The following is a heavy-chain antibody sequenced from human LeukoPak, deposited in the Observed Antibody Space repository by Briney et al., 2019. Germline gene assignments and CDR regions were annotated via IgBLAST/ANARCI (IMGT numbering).Heavy chain of an antibody. J-gene: IGHJ4*02. D-gene: IGHD3-10*01. CDR3: ARVGGH. CDR2: ISWNSGSI. Sequence: GGSLRLSCAASGFTFDDYAMHWVRQAPGKGLEWVSGISWNSGSIGYADSVKGRFTISRDNAKNSLYLQMNSLRVEDTAVYYCARVGGHWGQGTLVTVSS. V-gene: IGHV3-9*01. CDR1: GFTFDDYA.